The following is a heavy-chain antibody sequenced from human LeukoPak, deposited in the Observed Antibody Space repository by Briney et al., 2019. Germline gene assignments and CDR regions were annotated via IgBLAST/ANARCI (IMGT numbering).Heavy chain of an antibody. CDR3: ARDVVGSLDY. J-gene: IGHJ4*02. V-gene: IGHV3-7*01. CDR2: MKQNGSAR. Sequence: GGSLRLSCAGSGFSFSNYWMAWVRQAPGKGPEWVANMKQNGSARHYADSVKGRFTISRDNAQNSVYLQMNSLRAEDTAVYYCARDVVGSLDYWGLGTLVTVSS. CDR1: GFSFSNYW. D-gene: IGHD2-15*01.